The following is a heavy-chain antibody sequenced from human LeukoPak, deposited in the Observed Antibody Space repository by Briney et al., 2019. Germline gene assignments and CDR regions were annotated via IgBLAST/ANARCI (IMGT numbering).Heavy chain of an antibody. CDR1: GGSISSYY. J-gene: IGHJ4*02. V-gene: IGHV4-59*01. CDR3: ARAADYYGSGSFDY. CDR2: IYYSGST. D-gene: IGHD3-10*01. Sequence: SETLSLTCIVSGGSISSYYWSWIRQPPGKGLEWIGYIYYSGSTNYNPPLKSRVTISVDTSKNQFSLKLSSVTAADTAVYYCARAADYYGSGSFDYWGQGTLVTVSS.